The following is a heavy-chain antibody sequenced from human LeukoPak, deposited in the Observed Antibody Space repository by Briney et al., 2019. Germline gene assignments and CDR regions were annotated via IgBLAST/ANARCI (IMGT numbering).Heavy chain of an antibody. CDR2: ISAYNGNT. V-gene: IGHV1-18*01. D-gene: IGHD6-13*01. CDR1: GYTFTSYG. J-gene: IGHJ5*02. CDR3: ARDKDIAAAGPSWFDP. Sequence: VASVTVSCKASGYTFTSYGISWVRQAHGQGLEWMGWISAYNGNTNYAQKLQGRVTMTTDTSTSTAYMELRSLRSDDTAVYYCARDKDIAAAGPSWFDPWGQGTLVTVSS.